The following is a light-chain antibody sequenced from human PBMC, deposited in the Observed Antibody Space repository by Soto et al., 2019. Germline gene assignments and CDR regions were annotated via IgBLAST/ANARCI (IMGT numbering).Light chain of an antibody. CDR1: SSDFGSYNL. CDR2: EVS. J-gene: IGLJ1*01. Sequence: QSVLTQPASVSGSPGQSITISCTGASSDFGSYNLVSWYQQHPGKAPKLMIYEVSKRPSGVSNRISGSKSGNTASLTISGLQAEDEADYYCCSYAGSSTFEVFGTGTKVTVL. CDR3: CSYAGSSTFEV. V-gene: IGLV2-23*02.